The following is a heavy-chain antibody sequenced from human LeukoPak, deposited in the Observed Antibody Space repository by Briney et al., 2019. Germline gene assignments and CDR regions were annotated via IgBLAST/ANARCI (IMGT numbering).Heavy chain of an antibody. D-gene: IGHD3-10*01. J-gene: IGHJ6*03. CDR1: GGSISSGSYY. CDR2: IYTSGST. CDR3: ASTNHPIPYGSGSNYYMDV. Sequence: SQTLSLTCTVSGGSISSGSYYWSWIRQPAGKGLEWIGRIYTSGSTNYNPSLKSRVTISVDTSKNQFSLKLSSVTAADTAVYYCASTNHPIPYGSGSNYYMDVWGKGTTVTISS. V-gene: IGHV4-61*02.